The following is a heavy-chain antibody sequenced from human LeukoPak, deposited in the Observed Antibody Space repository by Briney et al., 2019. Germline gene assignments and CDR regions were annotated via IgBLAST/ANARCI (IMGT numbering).Heavy chain of an antibody. V-gene: IGHV3-30*18. Sequence: GGSLRLSCAASGFTFSSYAMSWVRQAPGKGLEWVAVISYDGSNKYYADSVKGRFTISRDNSKNTLYLQMNSLRAEDTAVYYCAKEGSGYAQDYWGQGTLVTVSS. CDR2: ISYDGSNK. J-gene: IGHJ4*02. CDR1: GFTFSSYA. D-gene: IGHD3-3*01. CDR3: AKEGSGYAQDY.